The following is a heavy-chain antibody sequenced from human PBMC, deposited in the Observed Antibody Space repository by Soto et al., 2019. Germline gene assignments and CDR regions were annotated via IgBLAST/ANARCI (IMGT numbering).Heavy chain of an antibody. D-gene: IGHD3-22*01. Sequence: ASVKVSCKASGYTFTSYAVHWVRQAPGQRLEWMGWINAGNGNTKYSQKFQGRVTITRDTSASTAYMELSSLRSEDTAVYYCARGGHYYDSSGYYEYFQHWGQGTLVTVSS. V-gene: IGHV1-3*01. CDR3: ARGGHYYDSSGYYEYFQH. CDR2: INAGNGNT. J-gene: IGHJ1*01. CDR1: GYTFTSYA.